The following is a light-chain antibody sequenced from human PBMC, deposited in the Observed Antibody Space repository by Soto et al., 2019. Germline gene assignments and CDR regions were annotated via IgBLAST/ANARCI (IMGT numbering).Light chain of an antibody. CDR1: SSDVGGYNY. J-gene: IGLJ1*01. CDR2: DVS. V-gene: IGLV2-14*01. Sequence: QSALTQPASVSGSPGQSITISCTGTSSDVGGYNYVSWYQQHPGKAPKLMIYDVSNRPSRVSNRFSGSKSVNTASRTISGLQAEDEADYYCSSYTSSSTYVFGTGTKLTVL. CDR3: SSYTSSSTYV.